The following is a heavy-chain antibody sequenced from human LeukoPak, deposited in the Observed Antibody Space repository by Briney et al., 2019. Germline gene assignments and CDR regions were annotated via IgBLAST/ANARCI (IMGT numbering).Heavy chain of an antibody. CDR2: ISYDGSNK. Sequence: PGGSLRLSCAASGFTFSSYAMHWVRQAPGKGLEWVAVISYDGSNKYYVDSVKGRFTISRDNSKNPLYLQMNSLRAEDTAVYYCASASGDGYSDGSLDWWGQGTLVTVSS. J-gene: IGHJ4*02. CDR1: GFTFSSYA. D-gene: IGHD5-18*01. V-gene: IGHV3-30-3*01. CDR3: ASASGDGYSDGSLDW.